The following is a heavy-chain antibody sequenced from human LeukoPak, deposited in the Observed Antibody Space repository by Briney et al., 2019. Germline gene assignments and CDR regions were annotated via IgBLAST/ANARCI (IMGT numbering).Heavy chain of an antibody. CDR2: ISSSSSYI. J-gene: IGHJ5*02. D-gene: IGHD3-22*01. CDR1: GFTFSSYS. V-gene: IGHV3-21*04. Sequence: GGSLRLSCAASGFTFSSYSMNWVRQAPGKGLEWVSSISSSSSYIYYADSVKGRFTISRDNSKNTLYLQMNSLRAEDTAVYYCAKGYGSSGYFNWFDPWGQGTLVTVSS. CDR3: AKGYGSSGYFNWFDP.